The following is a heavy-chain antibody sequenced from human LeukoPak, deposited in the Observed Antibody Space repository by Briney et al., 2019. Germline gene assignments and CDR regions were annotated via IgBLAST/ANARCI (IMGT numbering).Heavy chain of an antibody. J-gene: IGHJ4*02. V-gene: IGHV3-64*01. Sequence: GGSLRLSWAASGFTFSTYGMHWVRQAPGKGLEYVSAISSNGGDTYYANSVKGRFTISRDNSKNTLYLQMGSLRAEDMAVYYCARGTYYDILTAYSLGDYWGQGTLVTVSS. CDR3: ARGTYYDILTAYSLGDY. CDR1: GFTFSTYG. D-gene: IGHD3-9*01. CDR2: ISSNGGDT.